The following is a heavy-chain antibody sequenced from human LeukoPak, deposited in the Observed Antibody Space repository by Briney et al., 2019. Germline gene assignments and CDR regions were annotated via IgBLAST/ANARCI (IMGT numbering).Heavy chain of an antibody. V-gene: IGHV4-34*01. D-gene: IGHD3-10*01. CDR3: ARGTLRRYYYGSGSYYSQFDY. Sequence: RTSETLSLTCAVYGGSFSGYYWSWIRQPPGKGLEWIGEINHSGSTNYNPSLKSRVTISVDTSKNQFSLKLSSVTAADTAVYYCARGTLRRYYYGSGSYYSQFDYWGQGTLVTVSS. J-gene: IGHJ4*02. CDR2: INHSGST. CDR1: GGSFSGYY.